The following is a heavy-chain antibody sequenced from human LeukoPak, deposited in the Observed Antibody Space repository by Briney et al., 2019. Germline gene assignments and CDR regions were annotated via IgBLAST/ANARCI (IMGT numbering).Heavy chain of an antibody. CDR3: ARVEQLVLNY. D-gene: IGHD6-13*01. V-gene: IGHV3-21*01. CDR1: GFTFSSYS. CDR2: ISSSSSYI. J-gene: IGHJ4*02. Sequence: GGSLRLSCAASGFTFSSYSMNWVRQAPGKGLEWDSSISSSSSYIYYADSVKGRFTISRDNAKNSLYLQMNSLRAEDTAVYYCARVEQLVLNYWGQGTLVTVSS.